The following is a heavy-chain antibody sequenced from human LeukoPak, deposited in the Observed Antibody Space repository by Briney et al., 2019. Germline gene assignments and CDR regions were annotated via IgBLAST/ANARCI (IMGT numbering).Heavy chain of an antibody. J-gene: IGHJ5*02. CDR3: ARDYLGWFDP. V-gene: IGHV3-74*01. CDR2: ISNVGSST. Sequence: PGGSLRLSCAASGFTFTNHAMSWVRQAPGKGLVWVSRISNVGSSTNYADSVKGRFTISRDNAKNTLYLQMNSLRAEDTAVYYCARDYLGWFDPWGQGTLVTVSS. CDR1: GFTFTNHA.